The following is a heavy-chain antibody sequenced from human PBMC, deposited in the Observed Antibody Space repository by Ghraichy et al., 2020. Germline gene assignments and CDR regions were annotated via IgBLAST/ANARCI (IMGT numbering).Heavy chain of an antibody. CDR1: GDSISRSGYY. D-gene: IGHD5-12*01. CDR3: ARAKSGYSLGGIDY. CDR2: IHHTGSV. V-gene: IGHV4-31*02. Sequence: TLSLTCTVSGDSISRSGYYWSWIRQPPGKGLEWIAYIHHTGSVYYNSSLKSRVTMSVDTSENQFSLKLSSMTAADTAVYYCARAKSGYSLGGIDYWGQGTLVAVSS. J-gene: IGHJ4*02.